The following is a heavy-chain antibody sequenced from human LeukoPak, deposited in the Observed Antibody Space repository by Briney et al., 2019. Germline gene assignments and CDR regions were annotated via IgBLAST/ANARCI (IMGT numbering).Heavy chain of an antibody. CDR1: GFTFSPYP. Sequence: PGGPLTLSCAASGFTFSPYPMYGVRQAPGRGPEYVTGINNNGDRTYYAKSVKGRFTISRDNSKNTLYLQVGSLRAEDMAVYYCARGGLVGPTPYLDSWGQGTLVTVSS. J-gene: IGHJ4*02. CDR3: ARGGLVGPTPYLDS. D-gene: IGHD1-26*01. V-gene: IGHV3-64*01. CDR2: INNNGDRT.